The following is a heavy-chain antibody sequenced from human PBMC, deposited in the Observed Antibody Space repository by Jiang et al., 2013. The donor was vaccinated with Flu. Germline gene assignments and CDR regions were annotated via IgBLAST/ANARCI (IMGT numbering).Heavy chain of an antibody. D-gene: IGHD5-18*01. Sequence: SGAEVKKPGASVKVSCKASGYSSTSYGVIWVRQAPGQGLEWMGYISAFNGHTTYAQKLQGRVTLTIDTSTSTAYMELRGLTSDDTAVYYCASGISYSLDHWGQGTLVTVSS. CDR3: ASGISYSLDH. CDR1: GYSSTSYG. V-gene: IGHV1-18*01. CDR2: ISAFNGHT. J-gene: IGHJ4*02.